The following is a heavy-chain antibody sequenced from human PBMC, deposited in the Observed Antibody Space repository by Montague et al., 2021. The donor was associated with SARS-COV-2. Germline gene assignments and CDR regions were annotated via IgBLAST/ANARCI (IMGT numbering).Heavy chain of an antibody. D-gene: IGHD5-12*01. V-gene: IGHV3-21*01. CDR3: ASACLIVANVPDY. J-gene: IGHJ4*01. Sequence: YIYSADSLKGRFIISRDNDKNSLYLQMSSLGAEDTAIYYCASACLIVANVPDYWGQGTLVTVSS. CDR2: YI.